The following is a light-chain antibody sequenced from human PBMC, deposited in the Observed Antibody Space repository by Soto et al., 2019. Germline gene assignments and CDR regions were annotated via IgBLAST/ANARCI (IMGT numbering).Light chain of an antibody. J-gene: IGLJ1*01. CDR1: SSDVGGYNY. Sequence: QSALTQPASVSGSPGQSITISCTGTSSDVGGYNYVSWYQQHPGKAPKLMIYDVSNRPSGLSNRFSGSKSGNTASLTISGLQAEDAADYYCSSYTSSSTLLYVFGTGTKLTVL. CDR2: DVS. V-gene: IGLV2-14*01. CDR3: SSYTSSSTLLYV.